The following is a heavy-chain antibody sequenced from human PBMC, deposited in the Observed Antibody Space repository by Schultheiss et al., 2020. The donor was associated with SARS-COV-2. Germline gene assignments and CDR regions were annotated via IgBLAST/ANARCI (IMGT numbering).Heavy chain of an antibody. Sequence: SQTLSLTCAVYGGSFSGYYWSWIRQPPGKGLEWIGEINHSGSTNYNPSLKSRVTISVDTSKNQFSLKLSSVTAADTAVYYCACDWGSLSSYWGQGTLVTVSS. V-gene: IGHV4-34*01. CDR1: GGSFSGYY. CDR2: INHSGST. J-gene: IGHJ4*02. D-gene: IGHD7-27*01. CDR3: ACDWGSLSSY.